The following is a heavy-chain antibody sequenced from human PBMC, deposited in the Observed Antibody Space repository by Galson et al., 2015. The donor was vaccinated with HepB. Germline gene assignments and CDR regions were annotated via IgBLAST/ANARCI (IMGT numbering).Heavy chain of an antibody. J-gene: IGHJ6*02. CDR2: INAGNGNT. V-gene: IGHV1-3*01. CDR1: GYTFTSYA. Sequence: SVKVSCKASGYTFTSYAMHWVRQAPGQRLEWMGWINAGNGNTKYSQKFQGRVTITRDTSASTAYMELSSLRSKDTAVYYCALVPYPGYYYGMDVWGQGTTVTVSS. CDR3: ALVPYPGYYYGMDV. D-gene: IGHD3-10*01.